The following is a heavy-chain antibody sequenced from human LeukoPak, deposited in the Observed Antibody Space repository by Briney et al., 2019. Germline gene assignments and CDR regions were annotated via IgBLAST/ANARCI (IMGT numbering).Heavy chain of an antibody. V-gene: IGHV3-20*04. Sequence: GGSLRLSCAASGFTFDDYGMSWVRQDPGEGLEWVSGINWNGGSTGYADSVKGRFTISRDNAKNSLYLQMNSLRAEDTALYYCARGGGDSSSRYFDYWGQGTLVTVSS. CDR3: ARGGGDSSSRYFDY. D-gene: IGHD6-13*01. J-gene: IGHJ4*02. CDR1: GFTFDDYG. CDR2: INWNGGST.